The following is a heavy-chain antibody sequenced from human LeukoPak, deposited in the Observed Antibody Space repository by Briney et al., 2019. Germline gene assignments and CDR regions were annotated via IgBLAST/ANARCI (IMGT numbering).Heavy chain of an antibody. Sequence: SETVSLICTVSGGSITSYYWTWIRRPPGKGLEWIGYMYHSGTTSNNPSLKSRVTISVDTSKNQFSLKLRSVTAADTAVYYCARGLGWGATLFDYWGQGALVSDS. CDR2: MYHSGTT. J-gene: IGHJ4*02. D-gene: IGHD1-26*01. V-gene: IGHV4-59*01. CDR1: GGSITSYY. CDR3: ARGLGWGATLFDY.